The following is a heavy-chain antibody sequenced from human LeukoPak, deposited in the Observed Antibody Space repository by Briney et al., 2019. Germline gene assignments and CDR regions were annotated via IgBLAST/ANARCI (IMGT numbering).Heavy chain of an antibody. CDR3: ARDPSRVHYYDSSGYSTFDY. Sequence: SVKVSCKASGYTFTSYGISWVRQAPGQGLEWMGWLSAYNGNTNYAQKLQGRVTMTTDTSTSTAYMELRSLRSDDTAVYYCARDPSRVHYYDSSGYSTFDYWGQGTLVTVSS. J-gene: IGHJ4*02. CDR1: GYTFTSYG. D-gene: IGHD3-22*01. V-gene: IGHV1-18*01. CDR2: LSAYNGNT.